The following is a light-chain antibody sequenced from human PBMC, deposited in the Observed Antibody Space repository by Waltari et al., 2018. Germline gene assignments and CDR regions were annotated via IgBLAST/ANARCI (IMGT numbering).Light chain of an antibody. J-gene: IGKJ1*01. Sequence: DVVMTQSPLSFPVTLGQPASISSRSSQSLPYSDGNTYLSWFHQRPGQSPRRLIYKVSNRDSGVPDRFSGSGSGTDFTLKISRVEAEDVGVYYCMQGSHRPRTFGQGTKVEIK. CDR1: QSLPYSDGNTY. CDR2: KVS. V-gene: IGKV2-30*01. CDR3: MQGSHRPRT.